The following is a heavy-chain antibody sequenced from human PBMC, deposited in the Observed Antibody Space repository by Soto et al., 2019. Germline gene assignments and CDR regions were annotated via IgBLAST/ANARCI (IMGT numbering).Heavy chain of an antibody. CDR1: GFSFTNYA. CDR2: FSAGGRA. J-gene: IGHJ2*01. D-gene: IGHD6-19*01. Sequence: HPGGSLRLSCAASGFSFTNYALSWVRQAPGKGLEWVSTFSAGGRAYYAASVQGRFTIARDSSQNTVHLQISNLRPEDTAVYYCARHSFSVAGINWYFDLWGRGTLVTVSS. CDR3: ARHSFSVAGINWYFDL. V-gene: IGHV3-23*01.